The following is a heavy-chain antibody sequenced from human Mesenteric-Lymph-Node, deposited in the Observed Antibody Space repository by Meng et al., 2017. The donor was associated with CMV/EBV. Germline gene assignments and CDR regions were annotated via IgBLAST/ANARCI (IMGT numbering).Heavy chain of an antibody. V-gene: IGHV3-30*02. D-gene: IGHD3-3*02. J-gene: IGHJ4*02. CDR2: IRSDGTNK. CDR3: AREEDVVVVLDAVHNFFDY. Sequence: GESLKISCATSGFTFRDYGMHWVRQAPGMGLDWVAFIRSDGTNKYYSDSVKGRFTISRDNAKNTLSLQMNSLRADDTAVYYCAREEDVVVVLDAVHNFFDYWGQGALVTVSS. CDR1: GFTFRDYG.